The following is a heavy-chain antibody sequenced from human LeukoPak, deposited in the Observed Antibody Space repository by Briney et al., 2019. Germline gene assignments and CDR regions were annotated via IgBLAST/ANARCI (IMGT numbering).Heavy chain of an antibody. J-gene: IGHJ4*02. V-gene: IGHV1-8*01. CDR2: MNPNSGNT. CDR3: ARANYYGSGKKDLDY. CDR1: GYTFTTYD. D-gene: IGHD3-10*01. Sequence: GASVKVSCKASGYTFTTYDINWVRQATGQGLEWMGWMNPNSGNTGYAQKFQGRVTMTRNTSMTTAPLDLTRLRPEDTAVYYCARANYYGSGKKDLDYWGQGTLVTVSS.